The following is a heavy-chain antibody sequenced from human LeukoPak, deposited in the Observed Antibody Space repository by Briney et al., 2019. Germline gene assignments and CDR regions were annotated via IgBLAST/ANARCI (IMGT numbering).Heavy chain of an antibody. CDR3: ARAVGSGSFQTYYYYMDV. J-gene: IGHJ6*03. CDR2: IYTSGST. Sequence: SETLSLTCAVSGGSISSYYWSWIRQPAGKGLEWIGRIYTSGSTNYNPSLKSRVTMSVDTSKNQFSLKLSSVTAADTAVYYCARAVGSGSFQTYYYYMDVWGKGTTVTISS. CDR1: GGSISSYY. D-gene: IGHD3-10*01. V-gene: IGHV4-4*07.